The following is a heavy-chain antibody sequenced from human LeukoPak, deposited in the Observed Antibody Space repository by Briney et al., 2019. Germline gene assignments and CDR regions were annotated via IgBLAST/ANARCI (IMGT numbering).Heavy chain of an antibody. CDR3: ARGGPPYALDI. CDR2: IRRDGSEK. J-gene: IGHJ3*02. Sequence: GGSLRLSCAASGFTLRNFAMHWVRQAPGKGPEWVADIRRDGSEKNYMDSLKGRFTISRDNAKNSLYLQMNSLRVEDTAVYYCARGGPPYALDIWGQGTMVTVSS. CDR1: GFTLRNFA. V-gene: IGHV3-7*01. D-gene: IGHD1-14*01.